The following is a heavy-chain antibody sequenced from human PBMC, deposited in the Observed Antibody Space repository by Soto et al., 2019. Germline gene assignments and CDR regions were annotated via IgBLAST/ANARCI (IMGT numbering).Heavy chain of an antibody. V-gene: IGHV3-23*01. D-gene: IGHD5-18*01. CDR1: GFTFRNYA. CDR2: ISGNGGTT. J-gene: IGHJ6*02. Sequence: EVQLLESGGGLVQPGGSLRLSCAASGFTFRNYAMTWVRQAPGKGLEWVSGISGNGGTTYYADSVKGRFTISRDNSKNTLYLQINSPGAEDTAVHYCANDQIQLCPYGMDVWGQGTTVTVSS. CDR3: ANDQIQLCPYGMDV.